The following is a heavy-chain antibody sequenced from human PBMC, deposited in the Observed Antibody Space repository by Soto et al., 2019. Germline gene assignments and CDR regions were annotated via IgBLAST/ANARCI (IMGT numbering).Heavy chain of an antibody. CDR2: IYYIGGT. D-gene: IGHD3-10*01. J-gene: IGHJ5*02. CDR1: GGSISSINW. Sequence: SETLSRTCGVSGGSISSINWWSWVRQTPGKGLEWMGEIYYIGGTKYNTSLTSRCTRGRDKSKNQFFLNLTSVTAADTALYYCARSSGVSATNWFDAWGKGNLVTVSS. CDR3: ARSSGVSATNWFDA. V-gene: IGHV4-4*02.